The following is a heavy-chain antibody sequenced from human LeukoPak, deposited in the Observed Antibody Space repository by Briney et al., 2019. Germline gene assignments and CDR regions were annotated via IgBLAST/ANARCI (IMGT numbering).Heavy chain of an antibody. CDR1: GGSISSYY. D-gene: IGHD3-22*01. CDR3: AREDSSGYYFDAFDI. V-gene: IGHV4-59*01. CDR2: IYYSGST. Sequence: PAETETLICTVSGGSISSYYWSWIRQPPGKGLEWIGYIYYSGSTNYNPSLKSRMTISVDTSKNQFSLKLSSVTAADTAVYYCAREDSSGYYFDAFDIWGQGTLVTVSS. J-gene: IGHJ3*02.